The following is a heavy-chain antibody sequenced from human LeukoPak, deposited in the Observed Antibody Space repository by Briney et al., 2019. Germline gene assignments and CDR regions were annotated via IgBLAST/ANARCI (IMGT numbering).Heavy chain of an antibody. CDR2: INHSGST. Sequence: SETLSLTCAVYGGSFSGYYWSWIRQPPGKGLEWIGEINHSGSTNYNPSLKSRVTISVDTSKNQFSLKLSSVTAADTAVYYCARGRWSAPLFSIVVGSNWFDPWGQGTLVTVSS. J-gene: IGHJ5*02. V-gene: IGHV4-34*01. D-gene: IGHD3-22*01. CDR3: ARGRWSAPLFSIVVGSNWFDP. CDR1: GGSFSGYY.